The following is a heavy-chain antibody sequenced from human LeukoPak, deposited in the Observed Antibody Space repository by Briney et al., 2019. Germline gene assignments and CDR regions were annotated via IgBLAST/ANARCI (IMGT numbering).Heavy chain of an antibody. V-gene: IGHV3-21*01. J-gene: IGHJ4*02. CDR2: ISSSSSYI. Sequence: GGSLRLSCAVSGFTFSSYSMNWVRQAPGKGLEWVSSISSSSSYIYYADSVKGRFTISRDNAKNSLYLQMNSLRAEDTAVYYCARDKCGPFPFDYWGQGTLVTVSS. CDR3: ARDKCGPFPFDY. CDR1: GFTFSSYS.